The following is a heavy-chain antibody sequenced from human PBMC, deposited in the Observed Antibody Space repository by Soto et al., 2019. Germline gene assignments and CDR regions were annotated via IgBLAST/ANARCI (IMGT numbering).Heavy chain of an antibody. CDR2: IIPIFGTA. V-gene: IGHV1-69*12. J-gene: IGHJ5*02. CDR1: GGTFSSYA. Sequence: QVQLVQSGAEVKKPGSSVKVSCKASGGTFSSYAITWVRQAPGQGLEWMGGIIPIFGTANYAQKFQARVTSTAXXSXSXXYMELSSLGSEDTAVYYCARDRGPSSGYYPYWFDPWGQGTLVTVSS. CDR3: ARDRGPSSGYYPYWFDP. D-gene: IGHD3-22*01.